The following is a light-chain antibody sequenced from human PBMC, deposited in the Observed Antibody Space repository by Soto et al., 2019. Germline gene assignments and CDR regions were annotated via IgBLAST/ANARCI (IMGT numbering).Light chain of an antibody. CDR1: QSVSSY. J-gene: IGKJ2*01. CDR2: DAS. Sequence: EIVLTQSPATLSLSPGERATLSCRASQSVSSYLAWYQQKPGQAPRLLIYDASNRATGIPARFSGSGSGTDFTLPISSLEPEDVVVYYCQQRSNWPPYTFGEGTKLEIK. V-gene: IGKV3-11*01. CDR3: QQRSNWPPYT.